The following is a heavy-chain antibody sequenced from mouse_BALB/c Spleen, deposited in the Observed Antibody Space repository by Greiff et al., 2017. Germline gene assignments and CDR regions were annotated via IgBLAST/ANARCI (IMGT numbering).Heavy chain of an antibody. CDR2: ISYDGSN. CDR3: ARDYDYDGDHWYFDV. CDR1: GYSITSGYY. Sequence: EVQLQQSGPGLVKPSQSLSLTCSVTGYSITSGYYWNWIRQFPGNKLEWMGYISYDGSNNYNPSLKNRISITRDTSKNQFFLKLNSVTTEDTATYYCARDYDYDGDHWYFDVWGAGTTVTVSS. J-gene: IGHJ1*01. V-gene: IGHV3-6*02. D-gene: IGHD2-4*01.